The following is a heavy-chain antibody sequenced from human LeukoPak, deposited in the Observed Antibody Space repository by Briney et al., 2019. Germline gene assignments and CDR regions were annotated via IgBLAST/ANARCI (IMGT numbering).Heavy chain of an antibody. V-gene: IGHV3-33*06. J-gene: IGHJ4*02. Sequence: GRSLRLSCAASGFTFTNYAMHWVRQAPGKGLEWVAIIWYDGINKYYADSVKGRFTISRDNSKNTLYLQMSSLRAEDTAVYYCVKGSSGWYGNYFDYWGQGTLVTVSS. CDR3: VKGSSGWYGNYFDY. CDR2: IWYDGINK. CDR1: GFTFTNYA. D-gene: IGHD6-19*01.